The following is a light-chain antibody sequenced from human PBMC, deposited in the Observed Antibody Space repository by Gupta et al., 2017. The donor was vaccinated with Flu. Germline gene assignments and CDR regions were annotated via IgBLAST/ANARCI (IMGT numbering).Light chain of an antibody. CDR2: DDN. Sequence: QSVLTQPPSLSAAPGQRVTISCSGSRSNIGIYYVSWYQQFPGTAPKLLIFDDNTRPSGIPDRFSGSKSGTSATLGITGLQTGDEADYYCGTWDDSLSAMVFGGGTKLTVL. CDR3: GTWDDSLSAMV. J-gene: IGLJ2*01. V-gene: IGLV1-51*01. CDR1: RSNIGIYY.